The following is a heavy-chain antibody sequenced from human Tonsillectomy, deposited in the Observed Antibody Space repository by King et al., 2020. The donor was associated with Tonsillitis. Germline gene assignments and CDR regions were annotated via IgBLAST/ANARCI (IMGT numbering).Heavy chain of an antibody. CDR3: ARDDYYSTSAGWDY. J-gene: IGHJ4*02. D-gene: IGHD6-6*01. Sequence: QLVQSGAEVKKPGASVTVSCKASGYTFTSYGFTWVRQAPGQGLEWMGWISGYRGHTNYAQKFQGRVTMTTDTSTSTAYMEPRSLRSDDTAVYYCARDDYYSTSAGWDYWGQGTLVTVSS. CDR1: GYTFTSYG. V-gene: IGHV1-18*01. CDR2: ISGYRGHT.